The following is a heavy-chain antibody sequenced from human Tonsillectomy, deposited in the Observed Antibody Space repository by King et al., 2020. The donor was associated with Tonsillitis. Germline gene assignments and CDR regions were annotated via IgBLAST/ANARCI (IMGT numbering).Heavy chain of an antibody. Sequence: VQLVESGGGLVQPGGSLRLSCAASGFTFSSYAMSWVRQAPGKGLEWVSAISGSGGSTYYADSVKGRFTISRDNSKNTLYLQMNCLRAEDTAVYYCAKAPGGYCSGGSCYRIDYWGQGTLVTVSS. V-gene: IGHV3-23*04. CDR3: AKAPGGYCSGGSCYRIDY. CDR1: GFTFSSYA. CDR2: ISGSGGST. J-gene: IGHJ4*02. D-gene: IGHD2-15*01.